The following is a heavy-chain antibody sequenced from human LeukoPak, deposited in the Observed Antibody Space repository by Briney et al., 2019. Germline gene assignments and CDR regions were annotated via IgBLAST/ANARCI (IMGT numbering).Heavy chain of an antibody. CDR3: ATESSGGWYFDY. CDR2: ISGSGGST. D-gene: IGHD6-19*01. CDR1: GFTFSSYA. Sequence: GGSLRLSCAASGFTFSSYAMSWVSQAPGKGLEWVSAISGSGGSTYYADSVKGRFTISRDNSKNTLYLQMNSLRAEDTAVYYCATESSGGWYFDYWGQGTLVTVSS. V-gene: IGHV3-23*01. J-gene: IGHJ4*02.